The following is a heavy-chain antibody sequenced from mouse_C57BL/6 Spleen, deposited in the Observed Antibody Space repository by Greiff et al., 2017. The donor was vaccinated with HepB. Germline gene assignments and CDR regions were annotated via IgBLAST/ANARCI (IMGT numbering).Heavy chain of an antibody. J-gene: IGHJ2*01. Sequence: VKLMESGPELVKPGASVKISCKASGYAFSSSWMNWVKQRPGKGLEWIGRIYPGDGDTNYNGKFKGKATLTADKSSSTAYMQLSSLTSEDSAVYFCARSLITTVVANYFDYWGQGTTLTVSS. CDR1: GYAFSSSW. CDR2: IYPGDGDT. CDR3: ARSLITTVVANYFDY. V-gene: IGHV1-82*01. D-gene: IGHD1-1*01.